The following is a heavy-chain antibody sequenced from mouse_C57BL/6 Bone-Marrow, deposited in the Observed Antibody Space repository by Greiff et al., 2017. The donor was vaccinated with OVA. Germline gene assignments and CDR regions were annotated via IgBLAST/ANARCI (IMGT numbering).Heavy chain of an antibody. Sequence: QVQLQQPGAELVMPGASVKLSCKASGYTFTSYWMHWVKQRPGQGLEWIGEIDPSDSYTNYNQKFKGKSTLTVDKSSSTAYMQLSSLTSEDSAVEYCAREDGYYVRLAYWGQGTLVTVSA. V-gene: IGHV1-69*01. CDR1: GYTFTSYW. J-gene: IGHJ3*01. CDR2: IDPSDSYT. CDR3: AREDGYYVRLAY. D-gene: IGHD2-3*01.